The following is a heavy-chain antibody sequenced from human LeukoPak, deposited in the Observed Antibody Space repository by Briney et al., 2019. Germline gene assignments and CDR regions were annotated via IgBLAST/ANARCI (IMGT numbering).Heavy chain of an antibody. CDR2: ISAYNGNT. J-gene: IGHJ3*02. D-gene: IGHD3-3*01. CDR3: ARRKYDFWSAPTGDAFDI. Sequence: ASVKVSCKASGGTFSSYAISWVRQAPGQGLEWMGWISAYNGNTNYAQKLQGRVTMTTDTSTSTAYMELRSLRSDDTAVYYCARRKYDFWSAPTGDAFDIWGQGTMVTVSS. V-gene: IGHV1-18*01. CDR1: GGTFSSYA.